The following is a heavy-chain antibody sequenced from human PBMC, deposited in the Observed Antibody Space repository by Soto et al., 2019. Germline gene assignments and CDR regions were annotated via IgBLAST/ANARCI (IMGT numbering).Heavy chain of an antibody. Sequence: SETLSLTCTVSGGSISSGNYYWSWIRQPPGKGLEWIGFIYYSGSTNYNPSLKSRVTISVDTSKNQFSLKLSSVTAADTAVYYCARELFGRSVWFDPWGQGTLVTVSS. CDR1: GGSISSGNYY. CDR2: IYYSGST. D-gene: IGHD3-10*01. CDR3: ARELFGRSVWFDP. V-gene: IGHV4-61*01. J-gene: IGHJ5*02.